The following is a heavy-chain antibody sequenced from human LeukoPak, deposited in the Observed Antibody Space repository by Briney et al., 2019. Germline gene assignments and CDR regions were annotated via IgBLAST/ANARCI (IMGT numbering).Heavy chain of an antibody. CDR2: IRYDGSNK. D-gene: IGHD3-10*01. V-gene: IGHV3-30*02. CDR3: AKDPGAHDKHFDH. J-gene: IGHJ4*02. CDR1: GFTFSSFA. Sequence: GGSLRLSCAASGFTFSSFAMHWVRQSPGKGLECVAYIRYDGSNKSYEDSVKGRFTISRDSSKNTLYLQMNSLRAEDTAVYYCAKDPGAHDKHFDHWGQGTLVTVSS.